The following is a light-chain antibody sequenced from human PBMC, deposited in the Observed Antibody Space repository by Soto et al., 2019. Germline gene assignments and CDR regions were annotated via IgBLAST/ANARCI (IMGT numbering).Light chain of an antibody. CDR1: QSVSSN. J-gene: IGKJ3*01. CDR3: QQYNNWPPFT. V-gene: IGKV3-15*01. CDR2: GAS. Sequence: TLSVSPGERATLSCRASQSVSSNLAWYQQKPGQAPRLLIYGASTRATGIPARFSGSGSGTEFTLTISSLQSEDFAVYYCQQYNNWPPFTFGPGTKVDIK.